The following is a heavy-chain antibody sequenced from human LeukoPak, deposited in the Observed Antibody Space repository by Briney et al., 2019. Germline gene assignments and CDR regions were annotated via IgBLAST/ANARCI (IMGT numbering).Heavy chain of an antibody. CDR2: LIPIFGTA. D-gene: IGHD1-26*01. CDR3: ARELRGWEPRYYYYMDV. V-gene: IGHV1-69*13. Sequence: SVKVSCKASGGTFRSYAISWVRQAPGQGLEWMGGLIPIFGTANYAQKFQGRVTITADESTSTAYMELSSLRSEDTAVYYCARELRGWEPRYYYYMDVWGKGTTVTVSS. J-gene: IGHJ6*03. CDR1: GGTFRSYA.